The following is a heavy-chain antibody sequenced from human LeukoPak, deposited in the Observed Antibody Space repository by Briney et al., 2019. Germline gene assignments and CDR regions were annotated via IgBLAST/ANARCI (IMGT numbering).Heavy chain of an antibody. CDR1: GGSISSGGYS. D-gene: IGHD6-13*01. CDR3: ALSQGAAAFPYYFDY. CDR2: IYHSGST. J-gene: IGHJ4*02. Sequence: SQTLSLTCAVSGGSISSGGYSWSWIRQPPEKGLEWIGYIYHSGSTYYNPSLKSRVTISVDRSKNQFSLKLSSVTAADTAVYYCALSQGAAAFPYYFDYWGQGTLVTVSS. V-gene: IGHV4-30-2*01.